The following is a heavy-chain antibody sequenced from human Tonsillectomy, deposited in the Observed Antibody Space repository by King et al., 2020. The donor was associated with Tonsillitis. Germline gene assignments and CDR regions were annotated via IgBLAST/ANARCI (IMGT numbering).Heavy chain of an antibody. CDR3: TSDLLRGTMVRGVIRY. J-gene: IGHJ4*02. CDR2: IRSKAYGGTT. CDR1: GFTFGDYA. V-gene: IGHV3-49*03. D-gene: IGHD3-10*01. Sequence: VQLVESGGGLVQPGRSLRLSCTASGFTFGDYAMSWFRQAPGKGLEWVGFIRSKAYGGTTEYAASVKGRFTISRDDSKSIAYLQMNSLKTEDTAVYYCTSDLLRGTMVRGVIRYWGQGTLVTVSS.